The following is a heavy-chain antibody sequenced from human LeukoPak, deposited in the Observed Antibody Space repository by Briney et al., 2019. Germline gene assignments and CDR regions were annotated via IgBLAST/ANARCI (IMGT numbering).Heavy chain of an antibody. D-gene: IGHD3-10*01. J-gene: IGHJ6*02. CDR3: ARRSGSGLGAYYYNGIDV. CDR2: ISAYNGNT. V-gene: IGHV1-18*01. Sequence: ASVKVSCKAFGYIFTSYGITWVRQAPGQGLEWMGWISAYNGNTNYAQNLQGRVTMTTDASTSTAYMELRSLRSDDTAVYYCARRSGSGLGAYYYNGIDVWGQGTTLTVSS. CDR1: GYIFTSYG.